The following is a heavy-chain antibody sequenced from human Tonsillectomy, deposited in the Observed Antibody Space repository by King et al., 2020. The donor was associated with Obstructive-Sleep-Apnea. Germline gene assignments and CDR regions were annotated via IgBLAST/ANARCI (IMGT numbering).Heavy chain of an antibody. Sequence: HVQLVESGGGVVQPGRSLRLSCAASGFTFSSYAMHWVRQAPCKGLEWLAVISFDGSNNYYADSVKGRFTISSDNSKNTLYLQMNSLRAEDTAVYYCARLGIAAAGTWLYYFDYWGQGTLVTVSS. D-gene: IGHD6-13*01. CDR3: ARLGIAAAGTWLYYFDY. V-gene: IGHV3-30*04. J-gene: IGHJ4*02. CDR1: GFTFSSYA. CDR2: ISFDGSNN.